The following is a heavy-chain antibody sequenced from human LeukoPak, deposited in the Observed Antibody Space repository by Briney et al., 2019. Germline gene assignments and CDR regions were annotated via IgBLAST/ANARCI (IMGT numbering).Heavy chain of an antibody. J-gene: IGHJ5*02. D-gene: IGHD3-10*01. CDR1: GGTFSSYA. CDR2: IIPIFGTT. Sequence: GASVKVSCKASGGTFSSYAISWVRQAPGQGLEWMGGIIPIFGTTNYAQNFQGRVTITADKSTSTAYMELSSLRSEDTALYYCARFSGPTLSSNWFDPWGQGTLVTVSS. V-gene: IGHV1-69*06. CDR3: ARFSGPTLSSNWFDP.